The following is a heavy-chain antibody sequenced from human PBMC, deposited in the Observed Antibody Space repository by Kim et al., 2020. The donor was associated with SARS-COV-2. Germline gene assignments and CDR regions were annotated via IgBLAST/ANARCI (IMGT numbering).Heavy chain of an antibody. J-gene: IGHJ6*01. Sequence: GGSLRLSCAASGFAFDTHSMNWVRQAPGKGLEWVSSIGGTTNYIYYADSVKGRFTISRDNSKNSLYLQMNSLSAEDTAVYYCARGGYFSSTSCYFYYY. CDR2: IGGTTNYI. CDR1: GFAFDTHS. D-gene: IGHD2-2*01. CDR3: ARGGYFSSTSCYFYYY. V-gene: IGHV3-21*01.